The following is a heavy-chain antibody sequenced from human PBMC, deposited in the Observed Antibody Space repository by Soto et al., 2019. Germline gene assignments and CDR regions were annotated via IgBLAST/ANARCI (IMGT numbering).Heavy chain of an antibody. D-gene: IGHD4-4*01. CDR1: GFTFSNHW. Sequence: PGGSLRLSCAASGFTFSNHWMHWVRQTPGKGLVWVSRISNDERITSYPDSVEGRFTISRDNAKNALYLQMSSLRAEDTAVYYCARGSYSNNSYFDLWGRGTLVTVSS. CDR3: ARGSYSNNSYFDL. V-gene: IGHV3-74*01. CDR2: ISNDERIT. J-gene: IGHJ2*01.